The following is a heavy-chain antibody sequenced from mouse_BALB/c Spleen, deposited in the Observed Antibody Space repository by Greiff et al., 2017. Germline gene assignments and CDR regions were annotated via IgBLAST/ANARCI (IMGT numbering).Heavy chain of an antibody. CDR1: GFTFSSYA. V-gene: IGHV5-6-5*01. Sequence: EVKVVESGGGLVKPGGSLKLSCAASGFTFSSYAMSWVRQTPEKRLEWVASISSGGSTYYPDSVKGRFTISRDNARNILYLQMSSLRSEDTAMYYCARGGGWFAYWGQGTLVTVSA. J-gene: IGHJ3*01. CDR2: ISSGGST. CDR3: ARGGGWFAY.